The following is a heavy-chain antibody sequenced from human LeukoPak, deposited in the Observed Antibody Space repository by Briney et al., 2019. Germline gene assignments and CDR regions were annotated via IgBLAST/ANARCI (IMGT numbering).Heavy chain of an antibody. D-gene: IGHD6-13*01. Sequence: ASVKVSCKASGYTFTSYYMRWVRQAPGQGLEWMGIINPSGGSTSYAQKSQGRVTMTRDTSTSTVYMELSSLRSEDAAVYYCASSGAAAGQRDYWGQGTLVTVSS. J-gene: IGHJ4*02. CDR3: ASSGAAAGQRDY. CDR2: INPSGGST. V-gene: IGHV1-46*01. CDR1: GYTFTSYY.